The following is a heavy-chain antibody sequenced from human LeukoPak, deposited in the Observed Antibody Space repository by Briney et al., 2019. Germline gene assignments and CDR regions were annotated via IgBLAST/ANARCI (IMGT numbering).Heavy chain of an antibody. CDR1: GGSISSGSYY. V-gene: IGHV4-61*02. J-gene: IGHJ4*02. Sequence: PSQTLSLTCTVSGGSISSGSYYWSWIRQPAGEGPEWIGRIYTSGSTNYNPSLKSRVTISVDTSKNQFSLKLSSVTAADTAVYYCAREPPIPAASDPYFDYWGQGTLVTVSS. CDR3: AREPPIPAASDPYFDY. D-gene: IGHD6-13*01. CDR2: IYTSGST.